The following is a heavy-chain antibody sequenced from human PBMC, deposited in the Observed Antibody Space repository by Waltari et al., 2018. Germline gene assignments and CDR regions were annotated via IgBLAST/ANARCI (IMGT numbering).Heavy chain of an antibody. CDR1: GFPFSSYW. Sequence: EVQLVESGGGLVQPGGSLRRSCAASGFPFSSYWMSWVGQAPGKGLEWVANLKQDGSGNDYVDSVKGRFTFSRDNAKNSLYLQMNSLRAEDTAVYYCARPYASGWYINFDYWGQGTLVTVSS. D-gene: IGHD6-19*01. CDR2: LKQDGSGN. CDR3: ARPYASGWYINFDY. V-gene: IGHV3-7*01. J-gene: IGHJ4*02.